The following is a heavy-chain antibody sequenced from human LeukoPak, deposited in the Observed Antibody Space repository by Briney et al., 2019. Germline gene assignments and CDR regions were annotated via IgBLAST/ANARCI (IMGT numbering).Heavy chain of an antibody. CDR1: GGSISSSSYY. Sequence: SETLSLTCTVSGGSISSSSYYWGWIRQPPGKGLEWIGEINHSGSTNYNPSLKSRVTISVDTSKNQFSLKLSSVTAADTAVYYCARSYTYYYDSSTPDAFDIWGQGTMVTVSS. D-gene: IGHD3-22*01. V-gene: IGHV4-39*07. CDR3: ARSYTYYYDSSTPDAFDI. J-gene: IGHJ3*02. CDR2: INHSGST.